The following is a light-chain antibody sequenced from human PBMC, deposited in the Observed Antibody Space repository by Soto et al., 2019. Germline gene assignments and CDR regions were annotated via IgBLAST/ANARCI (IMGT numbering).Light chain of an antibody. Sequence: DIVMTQSPDSLAVSLGERATINCKSSQSVLYSSNNKNYLAWYQQKPGQPPKLLIYWASTRESGVPDRVSGSGSGTDFTLTISSLPAEDVAVYYCQQYYSTPRTFGKGTKVEIK. J-gene: IGKJ1*01. CDR1: QSVLYSSNNKNY. V-gene: IGKV4-1*01. CDR3: QQYYSTPRT. CDR2: WAS.